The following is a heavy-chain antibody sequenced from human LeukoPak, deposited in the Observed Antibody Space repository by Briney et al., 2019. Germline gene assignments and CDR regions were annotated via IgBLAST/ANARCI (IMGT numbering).Heavy chain of an antibody. CDR3: ARDSGEDAFDI. CDR2: ISSSSSYI. V-gene: IGHV3-21*05. CDR1: GFTFSSYS. Sequence: GGSLRLSCAASGFTFSSYSMNWVRQAPGKGLEWVSYISSSSSYIYYADSVKGRFTISRDNAKNSLYLQMNSLRAEDTAVYYCARDSGEDAFDIWGQGTMVTVSS. J-gene: IGHJ3*02.